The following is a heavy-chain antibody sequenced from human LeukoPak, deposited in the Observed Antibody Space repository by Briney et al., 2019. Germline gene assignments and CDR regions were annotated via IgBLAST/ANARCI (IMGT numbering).Heavy chain of an antibody. D-gene: IGHD6-13*01. CDR3: VRGGLAAAGLDY. V-gene: IGHV3-33*01. J-gene: IGHJ4*02. CDR1: GFTFRSYG. Sequence: GGSLRLSCEAAGFTFRSYGMHWVRQAPGKGLEWVAIIWYDGGNKYYAESVKGRFTISRDNSKNIVYLQMNSLRAEDTAVYYCVRGGLAAAGLDYWGRGTLVTVSS. CDR2: IWYDGGNK.